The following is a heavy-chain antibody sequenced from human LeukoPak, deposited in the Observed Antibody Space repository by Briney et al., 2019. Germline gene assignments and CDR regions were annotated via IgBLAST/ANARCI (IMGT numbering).Heavy chain of an antibody. CDR3: ARDALNYYGSGSLPAD. Sequence: PSETLSLTCTVSGGSISSYYWSWIRQPAGKGLEWIGRIYTSGSTNYNPSLKSRVTMSVDTSKNQFSLKLSSVTAADTAVYYCARDALNYYGSGSLPADWGQGTLVTVSS. CDR1: GGSISSYY. V-gene: IGHV4-4*07. J-gene: IGHJ4*02. CDR2: IYTSGST. D-gene: IGHD3-10*01.